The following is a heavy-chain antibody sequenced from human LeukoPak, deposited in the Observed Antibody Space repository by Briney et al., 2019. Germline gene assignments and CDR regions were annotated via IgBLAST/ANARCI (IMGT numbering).Heavy chain of an antibody. CDR1: GFTLSSYA. CDR3: AKHEQGLGY. V-gene: IGHV3-23*01. Sequence: GGSLRLSCSAFGFTLSSYAMSWVRQAPGKGLEWVSAISGSGTSTYYANSAKGRFTISRDNSKNTLYLQMNSLRAEDTAVYYCAKHEQGLGYWGQGTLVTVSS. J-gene: IGHJ4*02. CDR2: ISGSGTST.